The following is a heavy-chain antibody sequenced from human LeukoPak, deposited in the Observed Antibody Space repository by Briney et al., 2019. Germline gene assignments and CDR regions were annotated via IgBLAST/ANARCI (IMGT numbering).Heavy chain of an antibody. D-gene: IGHD3/OR15-3a*01. J-gene: IGHJ3*02. CDR3: AKSRTGHDAFDI. Sequence: GRSLRLSCAASGFTFSSYGMHWVRQAPGKGLEWVAIVWYDGTTKYYADSVKGRFTLSRDNSKNTMFLQMNSLRAEDTAVYYCAKSRTGHDAFDIWGQGTKVTASS. V-gene: IGHV3-33*06. CDR2: VWYDGTTK. CDR1: GFTFSSYG.